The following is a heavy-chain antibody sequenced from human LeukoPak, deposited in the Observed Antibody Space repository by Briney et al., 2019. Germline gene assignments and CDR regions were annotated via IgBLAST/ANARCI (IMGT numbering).Heavy chain of an antibody. D-gene: IGHD5-24*01. V-gene: IGHV4-59*01. CDR1: GGSISNYF. CDR3: ARASFNTYGIDGFDY. J-gene: IGHJ4*02. Sequence: SETLSLTCTVSGGSISNYFWNWIRQSPGKGLEWIGYIYNSGNTKYNPSLKSRVTVSVDTSKNQFSLKLSSVTAADTAMYYCARASFNTYGIDGFDYWGQGTLVTVSS. CDR2: IYNSGNT.